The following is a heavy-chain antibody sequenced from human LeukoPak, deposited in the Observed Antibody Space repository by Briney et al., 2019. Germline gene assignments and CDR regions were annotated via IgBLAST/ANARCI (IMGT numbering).Heavy chain of an antibody. CDR1: GGSISSYY. V-gene: IGHV4-59*12. J-gene: IGHJ5*02. D-gene: IGHD6-13*01. Sequence: SETLSLTCTVSGGSISSYYWSWIRQPPGKGLEWIGYIYYSGSTNYNPSLKSRVTISVDTSKNQFSLKLSSVTAADTAVYYCARGGSSRIRNWFDPWGQGTLVTVSS. CDR3: ARGGSSRIRNWFDP. CDR2: IYYSGST.